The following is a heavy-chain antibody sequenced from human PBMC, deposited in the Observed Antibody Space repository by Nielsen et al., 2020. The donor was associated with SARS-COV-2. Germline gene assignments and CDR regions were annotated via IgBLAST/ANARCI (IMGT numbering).Heavy chain of an antibody. J-gene: IGHJ4*02. CDR1: GGSISSGGYS. D-gene: IGHD2-2*02. CDR3: ARDQDSTGLYPGTLYS. V-gene: IGHV4-31*02. CDR2: IYYSGST. Sequence: SQTLSLTCAVSGGSISSGGYSWSWIRQHPGKGLEWIGYIYYSGSTYYNPSLKSRVTISVDTSKNQFSLKLSSVTAADTAVYYCARDQDSTGLYPGTLYSWGQGTTVTVSS.